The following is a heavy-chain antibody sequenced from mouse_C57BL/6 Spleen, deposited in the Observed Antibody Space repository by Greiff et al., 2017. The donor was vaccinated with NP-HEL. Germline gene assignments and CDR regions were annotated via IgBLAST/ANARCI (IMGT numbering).Heavy chain of an antibody. CDR2: IYPRDGST. Sequence: QVQLKESGPELVKPGASVKLSCKASGYTFTSYDINWVKQRPGQGLEWIGWIYPRDGSTKYNEKFKGKATLTVDTSSSTAYMELHSLTSEDSAVYYCARSAQTGSFDYWGQGTTLTVSS. CDR3: ARSAQTGSFDY. J-gene: IGHJ2*01. CDR1: GYTFTSYD. V-gene: IGHV1-85*01. D-gene: IGHD4-1*01.